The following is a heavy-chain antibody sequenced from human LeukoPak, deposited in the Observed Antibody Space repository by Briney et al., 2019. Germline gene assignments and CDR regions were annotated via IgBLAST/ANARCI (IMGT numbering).Heavy chain of an antibody. CDR1: GFTFSSYS. V-gene: IGHV3-7*01. CDR3: AREEVAPLHYMDV. D-gene: IGHD5-12*01. Sequence: GGSLRLSCAASGFTFSSYSMNWVRQAPGKGLEWVANIKQDGSEKYYVDSVKGRFTISRDNAKNSLYLQMNSLRAEDTAVYYCAREEVAPLHYMDVWGKGTTVTVSS. J-gene: IGHJ6*03. CDR2: IKQDGSEK.